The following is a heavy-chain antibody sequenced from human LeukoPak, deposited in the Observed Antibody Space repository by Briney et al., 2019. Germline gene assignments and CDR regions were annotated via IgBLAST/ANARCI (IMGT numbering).Heavy chain of an antibody. CDR3: ARGSERQLGLFDY. V-gene: IGHV3-64*01. D-gene: IGHD1-1*01. Sequence: GGSLRLSCAASGFTFSSHSMHWVRQAPGKGLEYVSAITSNGATTYYANSVKGRFTVSRDSSKNTLYLQMGSLRAEDMAVYYCARGSERQLGLFDYWGQGTLVTVSS. CDR1: GFTFSSHS. CDR2: ITSNGATT. J-gene: IGHJ4*02.